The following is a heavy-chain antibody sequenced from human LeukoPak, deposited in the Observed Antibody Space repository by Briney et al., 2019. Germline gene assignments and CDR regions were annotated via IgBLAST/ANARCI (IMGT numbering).Heavy chain of an antibody. D-gene: IGHD4-11*01. CDR2: INHSGST. J-gene: IGHJ3*01. CDR1: GGSFSGYY. V-gene: IGHV4-34*01. CDR3: AREIYSNHADAFDV. Sequence: SETLSLTCAVYGGSFSGYYWSWIRQPPGKGLEWIGEINHSGSTNYNPSLKSRVTISVDTSKNQFSLKLSSVTAADTAVYSCAREIYSNHADAFDVWGQGTVVTVSS.